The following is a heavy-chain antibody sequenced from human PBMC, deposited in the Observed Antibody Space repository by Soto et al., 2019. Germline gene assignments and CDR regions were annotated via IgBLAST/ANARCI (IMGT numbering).Heavy chain of an antibody. D-gene: IGHD4-17*01. V-gene: IGHV4-34*01. CDR3: AREDGDCFDY. CDR1: GGSFSGYY. CDR2: INHSGST. J-gene: IGHJ4*02. Sequence: SETLSLTCAVYGGSFSGYYWSWIRQPPGKGLEWIGEINHSGSTNYNPSLKSRVTISVDTSKNQFSLKLSSVTAADTAVYYCAREDGDCFDYWGQGTLVTVSS.